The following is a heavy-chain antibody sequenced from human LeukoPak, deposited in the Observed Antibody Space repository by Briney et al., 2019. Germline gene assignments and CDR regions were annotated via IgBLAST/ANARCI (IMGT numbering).Heavy chain of an antibody. J-gene: IGHJ6*02. CDR3: ARNKDTWMGYYYYYGMDV. Sequence: ASVKVSCKASGYTFTGYYMHWVRQAPGQGLKWMGWINPNSGGTNYAQKFQGRVTMTRDTSISTAYMELSRLRSDDTAVYYCARNKDTWMGYYYYYGMDVWGQGTTVTVSS. CDR1: GYTFTGYY. CDR2: INPNSGGT. V-gene: IGHV1-2*02. D-gene: IGHD1-20*01.